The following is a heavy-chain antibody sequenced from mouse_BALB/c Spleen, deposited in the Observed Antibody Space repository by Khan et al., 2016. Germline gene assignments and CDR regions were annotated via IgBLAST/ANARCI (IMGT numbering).Heavy chain of an antibody. CDR2: INPSNGDT. J-gene: IGHJ3*01. V-gene: IGHV1S81*02. D-gene: IGHD2-4*01. CDR1: GYTFTSYY. Sequence: QVQLQQSGAELVKPGASVKLSCKASGYTFTSYYMYWVKQRPGQGLEWIGEINPSNGDTNFNERLQSKATLTVDKSSSTTSMQFSSLTYEDSAGYYCRRARYDYPFAYWGQGTLVTVSA. CDR3: RRARYDYPFAY.